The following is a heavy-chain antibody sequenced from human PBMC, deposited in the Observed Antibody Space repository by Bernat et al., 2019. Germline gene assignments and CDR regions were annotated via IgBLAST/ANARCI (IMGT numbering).Heavy chain of an antibody. J-gene: IGHJ4*02. V-gene: IGHV4-34*01. D-gene: IGHD6-13*01. CDR1: GGSFSGYY. CDR3: ARGTPIAAADFGDGAD. CDR2: INHSGST. Sequence: QVQLQQWGAGLLKPSETLSLTCAVYGGSFSGYYWSWIRQPPGKGLEWIGEINHSGSTNYNPSLKSRVTISVDTSKDQFSLKLSSVTAADTAVYYCARGTPIAAADFGDGADWGQGTLVTVSS.